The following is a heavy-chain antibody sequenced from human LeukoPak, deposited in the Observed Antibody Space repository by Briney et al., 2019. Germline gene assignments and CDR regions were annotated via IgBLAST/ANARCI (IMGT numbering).Heavy chain of an antibody. V-gene: IGHV3-7*01. J-gene: IGHJ3*02. CDR2: IKKDGSEK. CDR3: ARDPWHGALDI. Sequence: GGSLRLSCAASGFTFSSYWMSWVRQAPGKGLGWVANIKKDGSEKYYVDSVKGRFTISRDNAKNSLYLQMNSLRAEDTAVYYCARDPWHGALDIWGQGTMVTVSS. CDR1: GFTFSSYW.